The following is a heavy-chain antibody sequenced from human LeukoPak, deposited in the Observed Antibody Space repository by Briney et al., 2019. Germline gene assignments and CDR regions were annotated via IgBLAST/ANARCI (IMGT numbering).Heavy chain of an antibody. CDR3: AKEGLQYQPPPGNWFDP. Sequence: GGSLRLSCAASGFTFSSYGMHWVRQAPGKGLEWVAVIWYNGRNTYYADSVKGRFTISRDNSKNTLYLQMNSLGAEDTAVYYCAKEGLQYQPPPGNWFDPWGQGTLVTVSS. D-gene: IGHD2-2*01. CDR2: IWYNGRNT. V-gene: IGHV3-33*06. J-gene: IGHJ5*02. CDR1: GFTFSSYG.